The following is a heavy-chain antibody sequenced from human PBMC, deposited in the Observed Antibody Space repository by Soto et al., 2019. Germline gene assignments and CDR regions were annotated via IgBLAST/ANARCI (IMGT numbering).Heavy chain of an antibody. D-gene: IGHD5-12*01. CDR2: IYWDDDK. CDR1: GFSLSTYGMG. V-gene: IGHV2-5*02. Sequence: QITVKESGLTLVKPTETLTLTCTFSGFSLSTYGMGVGWIRQPPGKALEWLALIYWDDDKRYSPSLRSRLTITTDTTQNQVDLTMTTMDPVDTATYYGARLTRGVYDLDRLWEKFDSGGQGTLVTVSS. CDR3: ARLTRGVYDLDRLWEKFDS. J-gene: IGHJ4*02.